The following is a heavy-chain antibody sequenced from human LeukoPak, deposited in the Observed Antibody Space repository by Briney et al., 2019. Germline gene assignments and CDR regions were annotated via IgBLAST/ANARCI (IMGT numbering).Heavy chain of an antibody. CDR2: IKQDGSEK. CDR1: GFPFSDSW. V-gene: IGHV3-7*01. Sequence: GRSLRLSCAASGFPFSDSWMDWVRQAPGKGMEWVANIKQDGSEKHYADSVKGRFTISRDNAKNSLFLQMNGLRAEDTAVYYCSRRLDYWGQGALVTVSS. J-gene: IGHJ4*02. CDR3: SRRLDY.